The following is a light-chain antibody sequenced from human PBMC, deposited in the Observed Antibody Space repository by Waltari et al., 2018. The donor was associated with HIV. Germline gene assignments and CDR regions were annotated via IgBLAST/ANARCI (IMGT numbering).Light chain of an antibody. V-gene: IGKV1-39*01. J-gene: IGKJ2*01. CDR3: QQSYNSPPT. CDR2: GAS. CDR1: QNIGTY. Sequence: DIQMTQSPLCLSASVGDRVTITCRKSQNIGTYLNWYLHKPGTAPKLLIYGASSLQGGVPSRFSGGGSGTDFFLTISNLQPEDFGIYYCQQSYNSPPTFGRGTKLEL.